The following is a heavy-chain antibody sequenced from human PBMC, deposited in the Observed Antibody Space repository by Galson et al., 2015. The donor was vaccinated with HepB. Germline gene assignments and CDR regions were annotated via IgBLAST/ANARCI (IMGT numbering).Heavy chain of an antibody. CDR3: ARDQGDDYVNYYYYHGMDV. Sequence: SCAASGFTVTTNYMSWVRQAPGKGLEWVSVIYNHGSTYYADSVKGRFTISRDNSKNTLYLQLNSVRAEDTAVYYCARDQGDDYVNYYYYHGMDVWGQGTTVTVSS. D-gene: IGHD4-17*01. V-gene: IGHV3-66*03. J-gene: IGHJ6*02. CDR1: GFTVTTNY. CDR2: IYNHGST.